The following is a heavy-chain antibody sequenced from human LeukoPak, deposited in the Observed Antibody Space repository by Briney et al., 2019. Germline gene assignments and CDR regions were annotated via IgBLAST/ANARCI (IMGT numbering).Heavy chain of an antibody. D-gene: IGHD5-12*01. CDR3: ARDHDSGYTMGLRD. V-gene: IGHV4-34*01. Sequence: SETLSLTCAVYGGSFSGYYWSWIRQPPGKGLEWIGEINHSGSTNYNPSLKSRVTISVDTSKNQFSLKLSSVTAADTAVYYCARDHDSGYTMGLRDWGQGTLVTVSS. CDR2: INHSGST. CDR1: GGSFSGYY. J-gene: IGHJ4*02.